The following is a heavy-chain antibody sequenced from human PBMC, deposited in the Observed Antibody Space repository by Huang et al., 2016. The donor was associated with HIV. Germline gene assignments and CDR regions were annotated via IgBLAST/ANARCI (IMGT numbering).Heavy chain of an antibody. CDR3: AKDLTYTFGRHFDY. Sequence: QVQLVESGGGVVQPGGSLRLSCTASGFTLGSFGMHWVRQGPGKGVEWVAFIRYDGNNYYYADSVRGRFTISRDNSKDTLYLQMNRLRPDDSAVYYCAKDLTYTFGRHFDYWGRGTLVTVSS. D-gene: IGHD3-3*01. CDR1: GFTLGSFG. J-gene: IGHJ4*02. CDR2: IRYDGNNY. V-gene: IGHV3-30*02.